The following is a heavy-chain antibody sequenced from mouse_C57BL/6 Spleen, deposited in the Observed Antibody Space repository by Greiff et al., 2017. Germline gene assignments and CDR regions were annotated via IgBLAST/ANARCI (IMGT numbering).Heavy chain of an antibody. J-gene: IGHJ4*01. D-gene: IGHD2-4*01. CDR3: AKMDDYDDYAMDY. V-gene: IGHV2-4*01. CDR2: RRNGGRT. CDR1: GFSLTSYG. Sequence: QVQLQQSGPGLVQPSQSLSITCTVSGFSLTSYGVHRGRQPPGKGLEGLGGRRNGGRTNYNAEFISRLSLSKDNSKSQIFFKMNSLQADDTAIYYCAKMDDYDDYAMDYWGQGTSVTVSA.